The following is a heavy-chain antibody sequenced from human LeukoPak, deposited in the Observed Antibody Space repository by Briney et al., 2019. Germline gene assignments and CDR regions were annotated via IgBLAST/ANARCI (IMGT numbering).Heavy chain of an antibody. D-gene: IGHD3-22*01. Sequence: GGSLRLSCAASGFTVSSNYMSWVRQAPGKGLEWVSFIYSGGSTYYADSVKGRFTISRDNSNNTLYLQMNSLRAEDTAVYYCASRDESSGYYLAYWGQGTLVTVSS. J-gene: IGHJ4*02. V-gene: IGHV3-66*01. CDR1: GFTVSSNY. CDR2: IYSGGST. CDR3: ASRDESSGYYLAY.